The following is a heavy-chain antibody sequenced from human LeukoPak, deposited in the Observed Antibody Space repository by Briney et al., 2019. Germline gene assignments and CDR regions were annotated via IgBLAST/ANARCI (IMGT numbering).Heavy chain of an antibody. CDR1: GYTFTSYY. Sequence: VASVKVSCKASGYTFTSYYMHWVRQAPGQGLEWMGIINPSGGSTGSAQKFQGRVTFTRDTSISTSFMELSSLRSEDTAIYYCARGRPDTSVPRTYYMDVWGKGTTVTVSS. CDR3: ARGRPDTSVPRTYYMDV. J-gene: IGHJ6*03. D-gene: IGHD5-18*01. CDR2: INPSGGST. V-gene: IGHV1-46*01.